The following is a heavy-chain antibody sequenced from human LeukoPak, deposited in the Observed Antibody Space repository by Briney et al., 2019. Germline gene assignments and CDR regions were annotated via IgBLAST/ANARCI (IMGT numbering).Heavy chain of an antibody. V-gene: IGHV3-21*01. J-gene: IGHJ4*02. CDR1: EFTFDDYA. D-gene: IGHD6-19*01. CDR2: ISSSSSYI. CDR3: ARAVIAVAGRCFDY. Sequence: GGSLRLSCAASEFTFDDYAMHWVRQAPGKGLGWVSSISSSSSYIYYADSVKGRFTISRDNAKNSLYLQMNSLRAEDTAAYYCARAVIAVAGRCFDYWGQGTLVTVSS.